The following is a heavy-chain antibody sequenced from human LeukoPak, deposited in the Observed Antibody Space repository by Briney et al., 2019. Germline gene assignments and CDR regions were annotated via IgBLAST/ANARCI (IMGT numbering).Heavy chain of an antibody. J-gene: IGHJ4*02. D-gene: IGHD3-22*01. V-gene: IGHV4-4*07. CDR2: IYTSGST. CDR3: AREYDSSGYHHYYFDY. Sequence: SETLSLTCSVSGGSISSYYWSWIRQPAGKGLEWIWRIYTSGSTNYNPSLESRVTMSVDTSKNQFSLKLSSVTAADTAVYYCAREYDSSGYHHYYFDYWGQETLVTVSS. CDR1: GGSISSYY.